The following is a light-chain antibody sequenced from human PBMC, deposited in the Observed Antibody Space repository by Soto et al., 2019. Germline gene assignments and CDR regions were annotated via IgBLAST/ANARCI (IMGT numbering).Light chain of an antibody. J-gene: IGLJ1*01. CDR1: SSDVGGYNY. V-gene: IGLV2-14*01. CDR3: CSYAGSYTLYV. Sequence: QSALTQPASVSGSPGQSISFSCAGTSSDVGGYNYVSWYQQHPGKAPKLIIFEVSNRPSGVSNRFSASKSVNTASLTISGLQAEDEADYYCCSYAGSYTLYVFGTGTKV. CDR2: EVS.